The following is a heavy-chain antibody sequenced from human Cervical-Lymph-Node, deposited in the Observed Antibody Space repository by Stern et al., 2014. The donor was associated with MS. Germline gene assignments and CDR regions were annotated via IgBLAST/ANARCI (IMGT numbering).Heavy chain of an antibody. Sequence: QVQLQESGPGLKPSGTLSLTCAVSGGSISDTNWWGWVRQTPGLGLEWIGEIHHSGTTNFSPSLTSRVTMSMDKSKTHFSLELKSVTAADTAVYFCARVSSDYDWFDSWGQGAPVTVSS. J-gene: IGHJ5*01. CDR2: IHHSGTT. D-gene: IGHD5-12*01. V-gene: IGHV4-4*02. CDR3: ARVSSDYDWFDS. CDR1: GGSISDTNW.